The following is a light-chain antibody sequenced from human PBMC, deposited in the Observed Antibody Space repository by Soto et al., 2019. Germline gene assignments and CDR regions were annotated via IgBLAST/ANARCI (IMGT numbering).Light chain of an antibody. CDR1: QGISSY. CDR3: QQYNSYSPT. CDR2: AAS. Sequence: AIRMTQSPSSFSASTGDRVTITCRASQGISSYLAWYQQKPGKAPKLLIYAASTLQSGVPSRFSGSGSATEFTLTISGLQPGDSATYYCQQYNSYSPTFGQGTKVDIK. J-gene: IGKJ1*01. V-gene: IGKV1-8*01.